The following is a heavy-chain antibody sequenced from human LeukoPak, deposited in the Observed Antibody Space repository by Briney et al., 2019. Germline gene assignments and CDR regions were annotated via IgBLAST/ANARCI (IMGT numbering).Heavy chain of an antibody. CDR3: AKDGYCSSGKRFARLHIDL. V-gene: IGHV3-23*01. D-gene: IGHD3-10*01. Sequence: PGGSLRLSCEASGFPFNAHGMNWARQAPGKGLEWVSVISGDVRDTNYANPVKGRFTISRDNSKNAVFLQMDSLRVEDTAMYYCAKDGYCSSGKRFARLHIDLWGRGTLVTVSS. J-gene: IGHJ2*01. CDR1: GFPFNAHG. CDR2: ISGDVRDT.